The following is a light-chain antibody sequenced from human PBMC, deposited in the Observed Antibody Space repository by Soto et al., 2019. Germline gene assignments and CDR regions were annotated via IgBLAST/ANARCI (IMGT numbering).Light chain of an antibody. Sequence: MTQSPSSLSASMGDRVAITCRASQAISNSLAWYQQKPGQSPQVLIYLGSIRASGVPDRFSGSGSGTDFTLKISRVEAEDVGIYYCMQDLQTPTTFGQGTRLEIK. CDR2: LGS. J-gene: IGKJ5*01. CDR1: QAISNS. V-gene: IGKV2-28*01. CDR3: MQDLQTPTT.